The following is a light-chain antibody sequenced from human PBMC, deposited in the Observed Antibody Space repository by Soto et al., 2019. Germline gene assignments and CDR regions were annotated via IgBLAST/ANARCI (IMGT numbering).Light chain of an antibody. Sequence: ENVLTQSPATLSLSTEERATLSCTTSQSVSSFLAWYQQKPGQAPRLLIYGASNRATGIPARFSGSGSGTDFTLTISRLEPEDFAVYYCQLYGDSPMYTFGQGTKVDI. V-gene: IGKV3-11*01. J-gene: IGKJ2*01. CDR3: QLYGDSPMYT. CDR2: GAS. CDR1: QSVSSF.